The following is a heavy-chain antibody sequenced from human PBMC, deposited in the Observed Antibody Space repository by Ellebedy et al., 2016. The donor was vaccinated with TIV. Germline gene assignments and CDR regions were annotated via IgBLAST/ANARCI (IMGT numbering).Heavy chain of an antibody. CDR3: VRLRIAAAGRSFDY. D-gene: IGHD6-13*01. CDR2: IWYDGSNK. CDR1: GFTFSSYG. Sequence: PGGSLRLSCTASGFTFSSYGMNWVRQAPGKGLEWVTVIWYDGSNKYYADSVKGRFTISRDNSKNTLYLQMNSLRPEDTAVYYCVRLRIAAAGRSFDYWGQGTLVTVSS. J-gene: IGHJ4*02. V-gene: IGHV3-33*03.